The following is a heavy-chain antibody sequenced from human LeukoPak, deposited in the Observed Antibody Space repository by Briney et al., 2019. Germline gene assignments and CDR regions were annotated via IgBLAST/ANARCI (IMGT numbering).Heavy chain of an antibody. V-gene: IGHV1-69*13. CDR2: IIPIFGTA. J-gene: IGHJ6*02. CDR3: ASRLDYGFWSGLLGNPYYYGMDV. D-gene: IGHD3-3*01. CDR1: GGTFSSYA. Sequence: SVKVSCKASGGTFSSYAISWVRQAPGQGLEWMGGIIPIFGTANYAQKFQGRVTITADESTSTAYMELSSLRSEDTAVYYCASRLDYGFWSGLLGNPYYYGMDVWGQGTTVTVSS.